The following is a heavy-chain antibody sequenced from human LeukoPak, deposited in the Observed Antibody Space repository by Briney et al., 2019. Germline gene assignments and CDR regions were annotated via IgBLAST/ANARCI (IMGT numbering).Heavy chain of an antibody. CDR3: ARGSYGLGGFWDYYFDY. CDR2: TYYRSQWYS. J-gene: IGHJ4*02. CDR1: GDSVSSKNAV. Sequence: SQTLSLTCAISGDSVSSKNAVWAWIRQSPSAGLEWLGRTYYRSQWYSDYAVSVRSRININPDTSKNQFSLQLNSLTPEDTAVYYWARGSYGLGGFWDYYFDYWGQGALVTVSS. V-gene: IGHV6-1*01. D-gene: IGHD3-10*01.